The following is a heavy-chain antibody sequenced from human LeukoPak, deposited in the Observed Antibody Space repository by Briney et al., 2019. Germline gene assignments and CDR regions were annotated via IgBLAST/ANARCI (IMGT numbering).Heavy chain of an antibody. V-gene: IGHV3-33*07. CDR1: GFTFSSCG. D-gene: IGHD6-13*01. CDR2: IWYDGSHK. J-gene: IGHJ6*03. CDR3: ARDRGYSSSWSFGKHYYMDV. Sequence: PGGSLRLSCAASGFTFSSCGMYWVRQAPGKGLDWVAVIWYDGSHKSYANSVKGRFTISRDNPKNILYLQMNSLRADDTAVYYCARDRGYSSSWSFGKHYYMDVWGKGTTVTVSS.